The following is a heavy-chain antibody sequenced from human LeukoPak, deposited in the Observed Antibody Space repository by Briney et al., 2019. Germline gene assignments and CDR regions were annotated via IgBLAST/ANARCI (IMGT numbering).Heavy chain of an antibody. J-gene: IGHJ4*02. D-gene: IGHD3-9*01. CDR3: ARGNWLATDY. CDR2: ISSSGSTI. V-gene: IGHV3-48*03. Sequence: PGGSLRLSCAASGFTFSSYEMNWVRQAPGKGLEWVSYISSSGSTIYYADSVKGRFTISRDNAKNSLYLQMNSLRAEDTAVYYCARGNWLATDYWGQGTLVTVSS. CDR1: GFTFSSYE.